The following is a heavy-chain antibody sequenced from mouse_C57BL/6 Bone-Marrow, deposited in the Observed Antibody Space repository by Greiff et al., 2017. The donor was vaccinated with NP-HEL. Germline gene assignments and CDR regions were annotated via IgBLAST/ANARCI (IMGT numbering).Heavy chain of an antibody. J-gene: IGHJ4*01. CDR1: GFTFSSYG. Sequence: EVQLVESGGDLVKPGGSLKLSCAASGFTFSSYGMSWVRQTPDKRLEWVATISSGGSYTYYPDSVKGRFTISRDNAKNTLYLQMSSLKSEDTAMYYCARPHYYGSSYPYYYAMDYWGQGTSVTVSS. CDR3: ARPHYYGSSYPYYYAMDY. V-gene: IGHV5-6*01. D-gene: IGHD1-1*01. CDR2: ISSGGSYT.